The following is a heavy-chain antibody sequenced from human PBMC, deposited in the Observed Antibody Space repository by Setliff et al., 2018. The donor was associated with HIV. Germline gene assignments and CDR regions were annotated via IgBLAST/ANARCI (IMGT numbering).Heavy chain of an antibody. CDR1: GYTFTGFY. CDR3: ARSSGAAEADY. CDR2: ISAYSGNT. V-gene: IGHV1-18*04. J-gene: IGHJ4*02. D-gene: IGHD6-13*01. Sequence: GASVKVSCKASGYTFTGFYIHWVRQAPGQGLEWMGWISAYSGNTNYAQKLQGRVTMTTDTSTSTAYTELSRLRSDDTAVYYCARSSGAAEADYWGQGTLVTVSS.